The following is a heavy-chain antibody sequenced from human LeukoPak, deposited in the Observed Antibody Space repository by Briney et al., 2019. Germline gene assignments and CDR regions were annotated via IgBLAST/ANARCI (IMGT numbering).Heavy chain of an antibody. V-gene: IGHV4-59*01. D-gene: IGHD3-3*01. CDR2: IYDSGDT. CDR3: ARDVLRTVNDGRQTPYDPFEI. J-gene: IGHJ3*02. CDR1: GGSISSYY. Sequence: PSETLSLTCTVSGGSISSYYWSWIRQPPGKGLEWIGYIYDSGDTNYNPSLKSRVTISVDTSKNQLSLKLSSVTAADTAVYYCARDVLRTVNDGRQTPYDPFEIWGQGTMVTVS.